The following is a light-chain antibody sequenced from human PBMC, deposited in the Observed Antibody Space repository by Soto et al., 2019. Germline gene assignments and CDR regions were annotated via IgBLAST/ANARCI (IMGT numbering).Light chain of an antibody. Sequence: IVWSQSPGALSLSPGERATVSCRASQSVSSSYLAWYQQKPGQAPRLLIYGASSRATGIPDRFSGSGSGTDFTLTISRLEPEDFAVYYCQQYGRSPLTFGGGTKVDIK. J-gene: IGKJ4*01. CDR1: QSVSSSY. CDR3: QQYGRSPLT. CDR2: GAS. V-gene: IGKV3-20*01.